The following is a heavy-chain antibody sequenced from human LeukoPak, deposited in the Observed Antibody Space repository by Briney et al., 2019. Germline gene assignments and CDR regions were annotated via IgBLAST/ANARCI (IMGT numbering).Heavy chain of an antibody. Sequence: SETLSLTCTVSGGSISSSSYYWVWIRQPPGKGLEWIGSIYYSGSTYYNPSLKSRVTISVDTSKNQFSLKLSSVTAADTAVYYCARCITMVRGGQYYFDYWGQGTLVTVSA. CDR1: GGSISSSSYY. CDR3: ARCITMVRGGQYYFDY. J-gene: IGHJ4*02. V-gene: IGHV4-39*01. CDR2: IYYSGST. D-gene: IGHD3-10*01.